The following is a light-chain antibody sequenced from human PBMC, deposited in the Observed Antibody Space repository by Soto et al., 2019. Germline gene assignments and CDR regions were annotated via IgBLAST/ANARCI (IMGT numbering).Light chain of an antibody. CDR3: QQSYSFPRT. CDR1: QSVVSSF. Sequence: EIVLTQSPATLSLSPGERATLSCRASQSVVSSFLAWYQQKPGQAPRLLIYGASGRATGIPDRFSGSGSGTDFTLTISRLEPEDFATYYCQQSYSFPRTFGRGTKVEIK. CDR2: GAS. V-gene: IGKV3D-20*02. J-gene: IGKJ4*02.